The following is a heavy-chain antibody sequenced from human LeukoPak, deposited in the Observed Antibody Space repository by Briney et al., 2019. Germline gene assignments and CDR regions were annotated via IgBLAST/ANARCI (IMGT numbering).Heavy chain of an antibody. V-gene: IGHV4-39*07. CDR2: IYYSGST. CDR1: GITFSSYG. J-gene: IGHJ6*03. CDR3: ARDGRGLGFYYYYMDV. Sequence: GSLRLSCAASGITFSSYGMTWVRQPPGKGLEFIGSIYYSGSTYYNPSLKSRVTISVDTSKNQFSLKLSSVTAADTAVYYCARDGRGLGFYYYYMDVWGKGTTVTVSS.